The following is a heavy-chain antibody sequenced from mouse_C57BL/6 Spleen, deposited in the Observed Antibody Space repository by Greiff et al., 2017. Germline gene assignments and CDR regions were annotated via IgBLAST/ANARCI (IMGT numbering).Heavy chain of an antibody. J-gene: IGHJ4*01. CDR1: GYAFSGYW. Sequence: QVQLQQSGAELVKPGASVKISCKASGYAFSGYWMNWVKQRPGKGLEWIGKIYPGDGDTNSNGKFKGKANRTADKSTSTAYIQLSSLASEDSAVYFGARRVPLYYAMDYWGQGTAVTVSS. CDR2: IYPGDGDT. D-gene: IGHD2-14*01. V-gene: IGHV1-80*01. CDR3: ARRVPLYYAMDY.